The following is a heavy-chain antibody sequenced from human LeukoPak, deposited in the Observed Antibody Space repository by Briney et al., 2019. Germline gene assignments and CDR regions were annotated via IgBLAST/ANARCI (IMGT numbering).Heavy chain of an antibody. V-gene: IGHV4-59*08. CDR2: IYSSGSA. CDR3: ARHRDYYDS. J-gene: IGHJ4*01. Sequence: PSETLSLTCTVSGAXINNNFWTWIRQPPGEGLEWIGYIYSSGSANYNPSLKSRVIISGDTSKNQISLNLTSVTAADTALYFCARHRDYYDSWGHGTLVTVSS. CDR1: GAXINNNF. D-gene: IGHD3-22*01.